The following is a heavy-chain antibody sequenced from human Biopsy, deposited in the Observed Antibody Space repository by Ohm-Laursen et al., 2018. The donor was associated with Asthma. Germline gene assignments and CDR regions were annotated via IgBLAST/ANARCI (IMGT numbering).Heavy chain of an antibody. V-gene: IGHV3-23*01. CDR2: ISGNSGIT. J-gene: IGHJ4*02. CDR1: GFTFRAHA. CDR3: AKDRSGTWYGFDY. Sequence: GSLRLSCAASGFTFRAHAMSWVRQAPGKGLEWVSTISGNSGITYYADSVKGRFTISRDNSQNTLYPHMDSLSAEDTAVYYCAKDRSGTWYGFDYWGQGTLVTVSS. D-gene: IGHD6-13*01.